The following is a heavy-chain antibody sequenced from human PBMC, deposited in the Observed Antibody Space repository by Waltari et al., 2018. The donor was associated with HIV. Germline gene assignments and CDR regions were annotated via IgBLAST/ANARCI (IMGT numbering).Heavy chain of an antibody. CDR3: SRSRGYSYGYADY. V-gene: IGHV3-49*04. J-gene: IGHJ4*02. CDR1: AHTCGGYG. Sequence: EVQRLAPGGGLVQSGRAMTLSCTASAHTCGGYGLRGVRQAPGKGLEWVGFIRSKTYVGTTEYAASVKDRFTISRDDSKSIAYLQMNSLKTEDTAVYYCSRSRGYSYGYADYWGQGTLVTVSS. D-gene: IGHD5-18*01. CDR2: IRSKTYVGTT.